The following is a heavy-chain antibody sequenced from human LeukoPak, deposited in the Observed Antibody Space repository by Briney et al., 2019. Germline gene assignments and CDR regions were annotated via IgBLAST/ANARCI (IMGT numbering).Heavy chain of an antibody. V-gene: IGHV1-18*01. Sequence: ASVKVSCKTSGYTFTSYGVSWVRLAPGQRLEWMGWISTYNYNTNYAQKFRGRVTLTKDTSTSTVYMELRSLRFDDTAIYYCARQVDTSMALPDYWGQGTLVTVSS. CDR2: ISTYNYNT. CDR3: ARQVDTSMALPDY. D-gene: IGHD5-18*01. J-gene: IGHJ4*02. CDR1: GYTFTSYG.